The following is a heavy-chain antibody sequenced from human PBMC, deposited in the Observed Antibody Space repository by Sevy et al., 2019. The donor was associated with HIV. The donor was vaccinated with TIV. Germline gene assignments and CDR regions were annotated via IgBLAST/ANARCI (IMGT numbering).Heavy chain of an antibody. J-gene: IGHJ4*02. V-gene: IGHV3-30*02. CDR3: AKRGSKSRYALGY. CDR1: GFTLSNYD. CDR2: IQYDGSIQ. D-gene: IGHD5-12*01. Sequence: GGSLRLSCIESGFTLSNYDVHWVRQAAGKGLKWVAFIQYDGSIQYYADSVKGRFTISRDNSKNTLYLQMNSLRPEDTAIYYCAKRGSKSRYALGYWGQGTLVTVSS.